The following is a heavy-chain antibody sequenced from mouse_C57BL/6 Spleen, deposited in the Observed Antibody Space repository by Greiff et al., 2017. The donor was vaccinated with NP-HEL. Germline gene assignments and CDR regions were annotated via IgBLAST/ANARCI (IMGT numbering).Heavy chain of an antibody. V-gene: IGHV1-69*01. CDR2: IDPSDSYT. J-gene: IGHJ2*01. Sequence: VQLQQPGAELVMPGASVKLSCKASGYTFTSYWMHWVKQRPGQGLEWIGAIDPSDSYTNYNQKFKGKSTLTVDKSSSTAYMQLSSLTSEDSAVYYCARFTTVVATDYWGQGTTLTVSS. D-gene: IGHD1-1*01. CDR1: GYTFTSYW. CDR3: ARFTTVVATDY.